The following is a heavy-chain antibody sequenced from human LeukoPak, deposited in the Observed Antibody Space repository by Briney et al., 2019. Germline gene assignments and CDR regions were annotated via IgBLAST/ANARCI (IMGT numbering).Heavy chain of an antibody. D-gene: IGHD2-21*01. CDR1: GFTFGDYA. CDR2: ITSKAYGGTT. J-gene: IGHJ4*02. Sequence: GGPLRLSCTASGFTFGDYAMTWVRQAPGKGREWVGFITSKAYGGTTQYAASVKGRFTISRDDSKSLAYLQMNSLKIEDTAVYFCTRAGVFCGGDCYDNWGQGTLVTVSS. CDR3: TRAGVFCGGDCYDN. V-gene: IGHV3-49*04.